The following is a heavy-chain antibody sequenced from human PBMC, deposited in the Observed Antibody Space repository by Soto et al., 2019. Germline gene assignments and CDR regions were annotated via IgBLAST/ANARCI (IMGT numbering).Heavy chain of an antibody. J-gene: IGHJ4*02. CDR2: ISYDGSNK. Sequence: QVQLVESGGGVVQPGRSLRLSCAAPGFTFSSYAMHWARQAPGKGLGWVAVISYDGSNKYYADSVKGRFTISRDNSKNTLYLQMNSLRAEDTAVYYCARDGGTTVVQYYFDYWGQGTLVTVSS. D-gene: IGHD4-17*01. V-gene: IGHV3-30-3*01. CDR3: ARDGGTTVVQYYFDY. CDR1: GFTFSSYA.